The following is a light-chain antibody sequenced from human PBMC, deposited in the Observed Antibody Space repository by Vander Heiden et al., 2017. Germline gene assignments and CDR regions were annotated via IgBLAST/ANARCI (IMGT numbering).Light chain of an antibody. CDR2: GAS. V-gene: IGKV1-39*01. J-gene: IGKJ4*01. CDR1: HTILTY. Sequence: DIQMTQSPSFMSGSVGDRVTITCRASHTILTYLNWYQHKPGKAPKLLIYGASSLQSGVPSRFSGSGSGTDFTLTISSLQPEDFATYYCQHSYGTPPFTFGGGTRVEIK. CDR3: QHSYGTPPFT.